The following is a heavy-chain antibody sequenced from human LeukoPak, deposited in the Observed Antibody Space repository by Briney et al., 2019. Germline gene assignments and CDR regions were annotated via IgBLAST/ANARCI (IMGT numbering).Heavy chain of an antibody. CDR3: ARDSSGGGYDYLAY. CDR1: GGSIGGDY. V-gene: IGHV4-59*12. CDR2: IYHTGAT. D-gene: IGHD5-12*01. Sequence: SETLSLTCTVSGGSIGGDYWTWIRQPPGKGLQYIGYIYHTGATNYNPSRKSQVTMSVDTSKNQFSLKLNSVTAADTAVYYCARDSSGGGYDYLAYWGQGTLVTVSS. J-gene: IGHJ4*02.